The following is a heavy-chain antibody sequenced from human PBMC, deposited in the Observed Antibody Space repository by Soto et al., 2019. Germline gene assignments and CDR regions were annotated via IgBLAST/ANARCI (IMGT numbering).Heavy chain of an antibody. CDR3: AVPYYYGSGSYYSPFDY. D-gene: IGHD3-10*01. Sequence: ASVKVSCKASGYTFTSYAMHWVRQAPGQRLEWMGWINAGNGNTKYSQKFQGRVTITRDTSASTAYMELSSLRSEDTAVYYCAVPYYYGSGSYYSPFDYWGQGTLVTVSS. CDR2: INAGNGNT. CDR1: GYTFTSYA. J-gene: IGHJ4*02. V-gene: IGHV1-3*01.